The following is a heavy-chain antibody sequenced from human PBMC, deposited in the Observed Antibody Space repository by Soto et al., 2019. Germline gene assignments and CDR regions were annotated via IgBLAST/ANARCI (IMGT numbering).Heavy chain of an antibody. D-gene: IGHD3-3*01. V-gene: IGHV4-59*01. CDR2: IYYSGST. J-gene: IGHJ4*02. CDR1: GGSISSYY. CDR3: ARGDTIFGVVMVYFDY. Sequence: SETLSLTCTVSGGSISSYYWSWIRQPPGKGLEWIGYIYYSGSTNYNPSLKSRVTISVDTSKNQFSLKLSSVTAADTAVYYCARGDTIFGVVMVYFDYWGQGTLVTVSS.